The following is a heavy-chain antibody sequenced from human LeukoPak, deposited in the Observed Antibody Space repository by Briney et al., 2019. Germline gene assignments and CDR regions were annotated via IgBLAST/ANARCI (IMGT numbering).Heavy chain of an antibody. V-gene: IGHV3-23*01. CDR3: AKGDLGQCSGAICYIFDH. Sequence: GGSLRLSCAASGFTFSSYAMSWVRQAPGKGLEWVSAISGSGGSTYYADSVKGRFTITRDNSKNTLYLQMNSLRAEDTAIYYCAKGDLGQCSGAICYIFDHWGQGTLVTVSS. CDR2: ISGSGGST. J-gene: IGHJ4*02. D-gene: IGHD2-15*01. CDR1: GFTFSSYA.